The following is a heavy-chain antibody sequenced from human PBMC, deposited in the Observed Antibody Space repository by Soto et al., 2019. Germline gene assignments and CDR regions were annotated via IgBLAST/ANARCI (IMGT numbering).Heavy chain of an antibody. Sequence: EVQLVEFGGGLVQPGGSLRLSCAASGFTFSSYWMHWVRQAPGKGLVWVSRIKYDGSNTNYADSVRGRFSISRDNAENTVYLQINSLRAEDTAIYYCARGIRNYYGMDVWGQGTTVTVSS. CDR1: GFTFSSYW. J-gene: IGHJ6*02. CDR2: IKYDGSNT. V-gene: IGHV3-74*01. CDR3: ARGIRNYYGMDV. D-gene: IGHD5-18*01.